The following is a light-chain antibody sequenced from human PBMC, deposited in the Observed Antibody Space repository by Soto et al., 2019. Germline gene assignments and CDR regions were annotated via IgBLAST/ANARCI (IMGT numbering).Light chain of an antibody. V-gene: IGLV2-14*01. CDR2: DVS. CDR1: SSDVGGYNY. CDR3: SSYTSSSTPVV. Sequence: QSALTQPAFVSGSPGQSITISCTGTSSDVGGYNYVSWYQQHPGKAPKLMIYDVSNRPSGVSNRFSGSKSGNTASLTISGLQAEDEADYYCSSYTSSSTPVVFGGGTKLTVL. J-gene: IGLJ2*01.